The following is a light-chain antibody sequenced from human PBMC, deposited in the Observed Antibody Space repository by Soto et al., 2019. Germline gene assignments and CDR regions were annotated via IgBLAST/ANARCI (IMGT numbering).Light chain of an antibody. CDR3: AAWDDSLSGPV. Sequence: QSVLTQPPSASGTPGQRVTISCSGSSSNIGSNYVYWYQQLPGTDPKILIYRXXXRXXXXXXXXXXSKSGTSASLAISGLXXXXXXXXXCAAWDDSLSGPVFGGGTKLTVL. J-gene: IGLJ2*01. CDR1: SSNIGSNY. CDR2: RXX. V-gene: IGLV1-47*01.